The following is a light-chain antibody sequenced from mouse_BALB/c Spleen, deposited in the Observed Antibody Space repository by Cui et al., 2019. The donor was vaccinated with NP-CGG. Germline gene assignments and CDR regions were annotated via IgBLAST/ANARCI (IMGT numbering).Light chain of an antibody. CDR1: TGAVTTSNY. Sequence: QAPVPSASALTTSPDVTVTLTCRSSTGAVTTSNYANWVQEKPDHLFTGLIGGTKNRAPGVPARFSGSLIGDKAALTITGAQTEDEAIYFCALWYSNHWVFGGGTKLTVL. CDR3: ALWYSNHWV. V-gene: IGLV1*01. CDR2: GTK. J-gene: IGLJ1*01.